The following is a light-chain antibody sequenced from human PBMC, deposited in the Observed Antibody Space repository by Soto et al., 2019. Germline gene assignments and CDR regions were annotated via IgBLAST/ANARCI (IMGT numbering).Light chain of an antibody. CDR3: QQYNSYPPT. J-gene: IGKJ4*01. Sequence: DIQMTQSPSTLSASVGDRVTITCRASQSISSWLAWYQQKPGKAPKLLIYKASSLESGVPSRFSGSGSGTEFTLTISSLQPDDFATYYCQQYNSYPPTFGGGTRVEIK. CDR2: KAS. CDR1: QSISSW. V-gene: IGKV1-5*03.